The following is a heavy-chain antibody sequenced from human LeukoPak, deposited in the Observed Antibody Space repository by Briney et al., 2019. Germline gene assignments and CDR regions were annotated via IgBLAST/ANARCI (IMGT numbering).Heavy chain of an antibody. CDR2: INPSGGST. Sequence: GASVKVSCKASGYTFTSYYMHWVRQAPGQGLEWMGIINPSGGSTSYAQKFQGRVTMTRDTSTSTVYMELSSLRSEDTAVYYCARDLEGGGYDILTGLGYFDYWGQGTLVTVSS. CDR1: GYTFTSYY. CDR3: ARDLEGGGYDILTGLGYFDY. J-gene: IGHJ4*02. V-gene: IGHV1-46*01. D-gene: IGHD3-9*01.